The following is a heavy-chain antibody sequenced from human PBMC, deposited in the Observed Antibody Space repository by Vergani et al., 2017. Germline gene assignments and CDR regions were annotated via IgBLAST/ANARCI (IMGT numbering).Heavy chain of an antibody. CDR2: IYTSGST. J-gene: IGHJ5*02. V-gene: IGHV4-4*07. CDR1: GGSISSYY. D-gene: IGHD6-19*01. Sequence: QVQLQESGPGLVKPSETLSLTCTVSGGSISSYYWSWIRQPPGKGLEWIGRIYTSGSTNYNPSLKSRVTISVDTSKNQFSLKLSSVTAADTAVYYCARGGRGSSGWYSLSWFDPWGQGTLVTVSS. CDR3: ARGGRGSSGWYSLSWFDP.